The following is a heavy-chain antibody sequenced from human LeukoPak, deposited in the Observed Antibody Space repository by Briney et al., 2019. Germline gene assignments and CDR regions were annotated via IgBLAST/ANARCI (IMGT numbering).Heavy chain of an antibody. D-gene: IGHD3-22*01. CDR3: ARATYYYDSSGYGEYYFDY. J-gene: IGHJ4*02. Sequence: GGSLRLSCAASGFTFSGRWMSWVRQAPGKGLEWVANIKPDGSEKNYVDSVKGRFTISRDNAKNSLYLQMNSLRAEDTAVYYCARATYYYDSSGYGEYYFDYWGQGTLVTVSS. V-gene: IGHV3-7*01. CDR2: IKPDGSEK. CDR1: GFTFSGRW.